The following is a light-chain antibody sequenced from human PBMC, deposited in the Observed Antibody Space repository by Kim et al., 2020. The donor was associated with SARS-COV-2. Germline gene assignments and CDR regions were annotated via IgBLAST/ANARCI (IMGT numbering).Light chain of an antibody. V-gene: IGKV1-39*01. CDR2: AAS. CDR3: QQTYIPPFT. CDR1: QNINSH. J-gene: IGKJ3*01. Sequence: ASVGDRVTITCRTSQNINSHLNWYHQKPGRAPKLLIYAASTLQGGVPSRFSGSGSETDFTLTISSLQPEDFATYFCQQTYIPPFTFGPGTKVDIK.